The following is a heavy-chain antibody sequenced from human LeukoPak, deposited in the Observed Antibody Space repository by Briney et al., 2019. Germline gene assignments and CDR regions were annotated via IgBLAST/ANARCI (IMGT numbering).Heavy chain of an antibody. CDR1: GFTFTSYS. Sequence: GGSLRLSCAASGFTFTSYSMNWVRRAPGKGLEWVGRIKSKTDGGTTDYAAPVKGRFTISRDDSKNTLYLQMNSLKTEDTAAYYCTTDLGYYYDSSGYFLGDYWGQGTLVTVSS. CDR3: TTDLGYYYDSSGYFLGDY. D-gene: IGHD3-22*01. J-gene: IGHJ4*02. V-gene: IGHV3-15*07. CDR2: IKSKTDGGTT.